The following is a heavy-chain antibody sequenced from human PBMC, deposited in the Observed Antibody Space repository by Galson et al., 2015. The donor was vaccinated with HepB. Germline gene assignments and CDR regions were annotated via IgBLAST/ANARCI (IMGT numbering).Heavy chain of an antibody. Sequence: SLRLSCAASGFTFSSYAMSWVRQAPGKGLEWVSTISGSGGSAYFADSVKGRFTISRDTSRNTLYLQMNSLRGEDTAVYYCAKNFGVVTIDYMDVWGKGTTVTVSS. CDR3: AKNFGVVTIDYMDV. CDR2: ISGSGGSA. CDR1: GFTFSSYA. V-gene: IGHV3-23*01. J-gene: IGHJ6*03. D-gene: IGHD3-3*01.